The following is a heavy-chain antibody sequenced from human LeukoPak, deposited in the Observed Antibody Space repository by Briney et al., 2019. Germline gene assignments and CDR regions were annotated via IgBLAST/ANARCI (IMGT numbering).Heavy chain of an antibody. CDR2: INPNSGGT. D-gene: IGHD6-13*01. CDR1: GYTFTGYY. V-gene: IGHV1-2*04. Sequence: VASVKVSCKASGYTFTGYYMHWVRQAPGQGLEWMGWINPNSGGTNYAQKSQGWVTMTRDTSISTAYMELSRLRSDDTAVYYCARAERLEAGIEYFQYWGQGTLVTVSS. CDR3: ARAERLEAGIEYFQY. J-gene: IGHJ1*01.